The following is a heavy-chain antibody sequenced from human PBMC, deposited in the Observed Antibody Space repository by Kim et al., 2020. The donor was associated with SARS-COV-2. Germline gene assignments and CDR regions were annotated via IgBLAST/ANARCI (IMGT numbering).Heavy chain of an antibody. CDR3: RVWYSSGWHGTQTADY. CDR2: IKSKTDGGTT. V-gene: IGHV3-15*01. CDR1: GFTFSNAW. J-gene: IGHJ4*02. Sequence: GGSLRLSCAASGFTFSNAWMSWVRQAPGKGLEWVGRIKSKTDGGTTDCAAPVKGRFTISRDDSKNTLYLQMNSLKTEDTAVYYCRVWYSSGWHGTQTADYWGQGTLVTVSS. D-gene: IGHD6-19*01.